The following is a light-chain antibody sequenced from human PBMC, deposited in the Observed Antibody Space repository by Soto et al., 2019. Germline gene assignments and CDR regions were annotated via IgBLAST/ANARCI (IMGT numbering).Light chain of an antibody. Sequence: QSVLTQPPSASGSPGQSVTISCTGTSIDVGGYNYVSWYQQYPGRAPKLMIYEVTKRPSGVPDRFSGSKSGNTASLTVSGLQAEDEADYYCSSYAASNNFYFVFGGGTK. CDR2: EVT. CDR3: SSYAASNNFYFV. V-gene: IGLV2-8*01. J-gene: IGLJ3*02. CDR1: SIDVGGYNY.